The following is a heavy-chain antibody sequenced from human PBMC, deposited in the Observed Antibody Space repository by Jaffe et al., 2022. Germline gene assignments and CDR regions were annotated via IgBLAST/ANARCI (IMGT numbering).Heavy chain of an antibody. Sequence: QVQLQESGPGLVKPSETLSLTCAVSGYSISSGYYWGWIRQPPGKGLEWIGSIYHSGSTYYNPSLKSRVTISVDTSKNQFSLKLSSVTAADTAVYYCARVDSGTLLLYYYYYYMDVWGKGTTVTVSS. V-gene: IGHV4-38-2*01. CDR2: IYHSGST. D-gene: IGHD1-26*01. CDR3: ARVDSGTLLLYYYYYYMDV. J-gene: IGHJ6*03. CDR1: GYSISSGYY.